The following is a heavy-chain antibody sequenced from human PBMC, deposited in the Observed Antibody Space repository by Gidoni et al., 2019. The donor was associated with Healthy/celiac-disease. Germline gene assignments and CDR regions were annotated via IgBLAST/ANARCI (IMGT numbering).Heavy chain of an antibody. J-gene: IGHJ6*02. CDR2: INPSGGSK. Sequence: QVQLVQSGAEVKKPGASVTVSCKASGYTFTSYYMHWVRQAPGQGLEWMGIINPSGGSKSYAQKFQGRVTMTRDTSTSTVYMELSSLRSEDTAVYYCARKVDTAIYYYYGMDVWGQGTTVTVSS. CDR3: ARKVDTAIYYYYGMDV. V-gene: IGHV1-46*03. D-gene: IGHD5-18*01. CDR1: GYTFTSYY.